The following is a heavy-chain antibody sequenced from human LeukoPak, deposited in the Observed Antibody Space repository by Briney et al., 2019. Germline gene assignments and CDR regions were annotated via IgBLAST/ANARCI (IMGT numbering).Heavy chain of an antibody. CDR2: IDWGDDK. Sequence: SGPALVKPTQTLTLTCTFSGFSLSTSGMRVSWIRQPPGKALEWLARIDWGDDKFYSTSLKTRLTISKDTSKNQVVLTMTNMDPVDTATYYCARMNTAMGRSYFDYWGQGTLVTVSS. CDR3: ARMNTAMGRSYFDY. D-gene: IGHD5-18*01. J-gene: IGHJ4*02. CDR1: GFSLSTSGMR. V-gene: IGHV2-70*04.